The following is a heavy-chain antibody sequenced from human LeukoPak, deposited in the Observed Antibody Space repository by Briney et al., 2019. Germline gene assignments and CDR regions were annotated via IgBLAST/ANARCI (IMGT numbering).Heavy chain of an antibody. CDR3: ARDRHWNQGNFDY. Sequence: ASVKVFCKASGYTFTDYYMHWVRQAPGQGLEWMGWLNPNSGDTNYAQKFQGRVTMTRDTSINTAFMELSRLRSDDTAVYYCARDRHWNQGNFDYWGQGTLVTVSS. CDR2: LNPNSGDT. D-gene: IGHD1-1*01. CDR1: GYTFTDYY. J-gene: IGHJ4*02. V-gene: IGHV1-2*02.